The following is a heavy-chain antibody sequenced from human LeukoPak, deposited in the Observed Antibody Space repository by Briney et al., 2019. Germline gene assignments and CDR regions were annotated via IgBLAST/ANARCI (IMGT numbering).Heavy chain of an antibody. CDR3: ARVGYSYGPIDY. V-gene: IGHV4-59*01. J-gene: IGHJ4*02. Sequence: TASETLSLTCAVYGGSFSGYYWSWMRQPPGKGLEWIGYIHYSGSTNYHPSLKSRVTISVDTSKNQFSLKLSSVTAADTAVYYCARVGYSYGPIDYWGQGTLVTVSS. D-gene: IGHD5-18*01. CDR2: IHYSGST. CDR1: GGSFSGYY.